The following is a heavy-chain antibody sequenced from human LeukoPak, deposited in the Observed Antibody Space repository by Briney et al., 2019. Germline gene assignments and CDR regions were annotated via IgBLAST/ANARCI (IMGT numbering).Heavy chain of an antibody. Sequence: PGGSLRLSCAASGLTVSSNYMSWVRQAPGKGLEWVSVIYSGGSTYFADSVKVRFTISRDNSKNTLYLQMNSRRADVTAVYYCARDPTKYDILTGYYIPNFDYCGQGTLVAVSS. D-gene: IGHD3-9*01. CDR2: IYSGGST. CDR1: GLTVSSNY. V-gene: IGHV3-53*05. J-gene: IGHJ4*02. CDR3: ARDPTKYDILTGYYIPNFDY.